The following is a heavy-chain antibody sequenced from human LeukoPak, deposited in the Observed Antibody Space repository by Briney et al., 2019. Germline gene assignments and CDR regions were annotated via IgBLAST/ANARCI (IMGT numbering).Heavy chain of an antibody. CDR2: IKQDGSEK. J-gene: IGHJ4*02. D-gene: IGHD6-19*01. Sequence: GGSLRLSCAASGFTFSSYWMSWVRQAPGKGLEWVANIKQDGSEKYYVVSVRGRFTISRDNAKNSLYLQMNNLRAEDTAVYYCARPFGNGWFLRDYWGRGTLVTVSS. CDR3: ARPFGNGWFLRDY. V-gene: IGHV3-7*01. CDR1: GFTFSSYW.